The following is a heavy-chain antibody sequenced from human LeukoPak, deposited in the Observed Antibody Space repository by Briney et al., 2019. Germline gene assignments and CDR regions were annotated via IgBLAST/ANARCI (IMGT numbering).Heavy chain of an antibody. CDR2: MNPNSGNT. CDR1: GYTFTSYD. Sequence: ASVNVSCKASGYTFTSYDINWVRQATGQGLEWMGWMNPNSGNTVYAQKFQGGVTMTRNTSISTAYMELSSLRSEDTAVYYCARGLTYYDILTGYRKKGDAFDIWGQGTMVTASS. V-gene: IGHV1-8*01. CDR3: ARGLTYYDILTGYRKKGDAFDI. J-gene: IGHJ3*02. D-gene: IGHD3-9*01.